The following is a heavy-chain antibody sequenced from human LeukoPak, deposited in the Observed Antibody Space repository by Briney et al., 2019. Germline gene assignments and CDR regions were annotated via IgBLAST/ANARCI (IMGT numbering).Heavy chain of an antibody. CDR3: ARRDGDGYNYYYYYMDV. CDR2: ISSSGSTI. V-gene: IGHV3-48*03. D-gene: IGHD5-24*01. Sequence: PGGSLRLSCAASGFTFSSYEMNWVRQAPGKGLEWVSYISSSGSTIYYADSVKGRFTISRDNAKNSLYLQMNSLRAEDTAVYYCARRDGDGYNYYYYYMDVWGKGTTVTISS. CDR1: GFTFSSYE. J-gene: IGHJ6*03.